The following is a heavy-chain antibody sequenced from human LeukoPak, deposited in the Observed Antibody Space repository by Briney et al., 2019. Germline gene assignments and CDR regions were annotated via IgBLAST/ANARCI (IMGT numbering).Heavy chain of an antibody. V-gene: IGHV1-46*01. J-gene: IGHJ3*02. D-gene: IGHD4-17*01. CDR1: GYTFTSYY. Sequence: ASVKVSCKASGYTFTSYYMHWVRQAPGQGLEWMGIINPSGGSTSYAQKFQGRVTMTRDTSTSTVYMELSSLRSDDTAVYYCARQNYPQHDYGDYGDAFDIWGQGTMVTVSS. CDR3: ARQNYPQHDYGDYGDAFDI. CDR2: INPSGGST.